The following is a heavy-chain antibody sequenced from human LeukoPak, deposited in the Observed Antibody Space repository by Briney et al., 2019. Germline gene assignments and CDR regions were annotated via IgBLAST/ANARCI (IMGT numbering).Heavy chain of an antibody. CDR2: ISGSGGST. V-gene: IGHV3-23*01. D-gene: IGHD1-1*01. CDR1: GFTFSSYG. CDR3: ARDRAGNDAFDI. J-gene: IGHJ3*02. Sequence: QPGGTLRLSCAASGFTFSSYGMSWVRQAPGKGLEWVSAISGSGGSTYYADSVTGRFTISRDNAKKSLYLQMNSLRAEDTAVYYCARDRAGNDAFDIWGQGTMVTVSS.